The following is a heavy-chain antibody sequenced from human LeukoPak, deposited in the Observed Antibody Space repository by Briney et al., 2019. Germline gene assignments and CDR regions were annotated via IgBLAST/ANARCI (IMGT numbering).Heavy chain of an antibody. D-gene: IGHD6-25*01. CDR3: ARTPSTTAAHFYYGMDA. Sequence: SETLSLTCTVSGGPIGSYYWTWIRRPPGKRLEWIGSVHYSGSTNYNPSLKSRVTIAADTSKNQFSLKLTSVTAADTAVYFCARTPSTTAAHFYYGMDAWGQGTTVTVSS. CDR1: GGPIGSYY. CDR2: VHYSGST. V-gene: IGHV4-59*01. J-gene: IGHJ6*02.